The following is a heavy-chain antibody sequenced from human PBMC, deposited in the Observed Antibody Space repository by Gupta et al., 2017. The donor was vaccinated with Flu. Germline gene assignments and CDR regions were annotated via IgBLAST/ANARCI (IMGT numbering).Heavy chain of an antibody. D-gene: IGHD2-21*01. CDR3: AKEVDIVVVPGDWFDP. J-gene: IGHJ5*02. CDR1: GLIFRTYA. V-gene: IGHV3-23*01. Sequence: EVQLLESGGGLVQPGGSLRLSCAASGLIFRTYAMSWVRQAPGKGLEWVSAISASGGSTHYADSVKGRFTISRDNSKNTLYLQMKSLRVEDTAVYYCAKEVDIVVVPGDWFDPWGQGTLVTVSS. CDR2: ISASGGST.